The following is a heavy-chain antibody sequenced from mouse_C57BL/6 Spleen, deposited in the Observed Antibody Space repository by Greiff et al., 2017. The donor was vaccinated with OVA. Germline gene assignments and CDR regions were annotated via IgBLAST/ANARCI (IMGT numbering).Heavy chain of an antibody. V-gene: IGHV1-52*01. CDR2: IDPSDSET. D-gene: IGHD2-3*01. J-gene: IGHJ4*01. CDR3: ARDGYAMDY. CDR1: GYTFTSYW. Sequence: QVQLQQPGAELVRPGYSVKLSCKASGYTFTSYWMHWVKQRPIQGLEWIGNIDPSDSETHYNQKFKDKATLTVDKSSSTAYMQLSSLTSEDSAVYYCARDGYAMDYWGQGTSVTVSS.